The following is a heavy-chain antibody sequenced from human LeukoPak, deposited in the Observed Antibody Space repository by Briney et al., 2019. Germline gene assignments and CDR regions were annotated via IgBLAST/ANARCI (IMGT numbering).Heavy chain of an antibody. CDR2: IYYSGST. Sequence: KPSETLSLTCTVSGGSISSYYWSWIRQPPGKGLEWIGDIYYSGSTNYNPSLKSRVTISVDTSKNQFSLRLSSVTAADTAVYYCASRLEGSGGRFDYWGQGTLVTVSS. V-gene: IGHV4-59*08. D-gene: IGHD2-15*01. CDR3: ASRLEGSGGRFDY. J-gene: IGHJ4*02. CDR1: GGSISSYY.